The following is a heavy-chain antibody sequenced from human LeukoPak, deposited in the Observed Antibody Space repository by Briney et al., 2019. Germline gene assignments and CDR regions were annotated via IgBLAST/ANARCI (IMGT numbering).Heavy chain of an antibody. Sequence: ASVKVSCKTSGYTFIIYYIHWMRQVPGQGFEWMGWINPHSGGTNFAQKFLGRVTMTRDTSINTAYMEISRLRSDDTAIYYCARNPTLQLWLPEARFDPWGQGTLVTVSS. CDR2: INPHSGGT. CDR3: ARNPTLQLWLPEARFDP. D-gene: IGHD5-18*01. J-gene: IGHJ5*02. V-gene: IGHV1-2*02. CDR1: GYTFIIYY.